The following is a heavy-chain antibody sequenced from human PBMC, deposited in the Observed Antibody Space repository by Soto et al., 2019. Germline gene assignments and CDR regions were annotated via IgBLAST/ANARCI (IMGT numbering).Heavy chain of an antibody. CDR3: ARDRTAGWGYYYYGMDV. CDR1: GFTFSSYA. CDR2: ISYDGSNK. J-gene: IGHJ6*02. V-gene: IGHV3-30-3*01. Sequence: PGGSLRLSCAASGFTFSSYAMHWVRQAPGKGLEWVAVISYDGSNKYYADSVKGRLTISRDNSKNTLYLQMNSLRAEDTAVYYCARDRTAGWGYYYYGMDVWGQGTTVTVSS. D-gene: IGHD6-13*01.